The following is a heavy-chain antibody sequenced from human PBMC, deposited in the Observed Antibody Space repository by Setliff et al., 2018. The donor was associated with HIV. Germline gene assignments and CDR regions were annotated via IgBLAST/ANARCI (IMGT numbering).Heavy chain of an antibody. CDR1: GGSISSYY. CDR3: ASFGGVIVTGNIFDY. CDR2: IIHSGST. J-gene: IGHJ4*02. Sequence: SETLSLTCTVSGGSISSYYWSWIRQPPGKGLEWIGEIIHSGSTNYNPSLKSRVTISVDTSKNQFYLKLRSVTAADTAVYYCASFGGVIVTGNIFDYWGQGTLVTVSS. V-gene: IGHV4-34*12. D-gene: IGHD3-16*02.